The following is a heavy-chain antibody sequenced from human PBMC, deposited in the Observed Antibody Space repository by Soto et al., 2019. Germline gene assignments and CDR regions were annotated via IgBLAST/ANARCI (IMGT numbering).Heavy chain of an antibody. D-gene: IGHD3-9*01. V-gene: IGHV4-30-2*01. CDR3: ARGFDSYFYGLDV. J-gene: IGHJ6*02. CDR2: MYHSGRT. CDR1: GGSISSGGYS. Sequence: PSETLSLTCAVSGGSISSGGYSWSWIRQPPGKGLEWIGYMYHSGRTYYNPSLKSRVTISVEGSKNQFSLNLISVTAAATAVYYCARGFDSYFYGLDVWGQGTTVTVSS.